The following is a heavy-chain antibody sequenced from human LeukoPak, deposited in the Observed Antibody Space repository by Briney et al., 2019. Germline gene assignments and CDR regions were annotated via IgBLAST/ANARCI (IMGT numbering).Heavy chain of an antibody. CDR2: INPNTGRT. CDR1: GYTFTGYY. V-gene: IGHV1-2*02. J-gene: IGHJ4*02. Sequence: GASVKVSCKASGYTFTGYYIHWVRQAPGQGLEWMGWINPNTGRTNYALNFQGRVTMTRDTSINTAYMEVSDLRSDDTAVYYCARGDFYDILTGRPIQRPFDCWGQGTLVTVSS. D-gene: IGHD3-9*01. CDR3: ARGDFYDILTGRPIQRPFDC.